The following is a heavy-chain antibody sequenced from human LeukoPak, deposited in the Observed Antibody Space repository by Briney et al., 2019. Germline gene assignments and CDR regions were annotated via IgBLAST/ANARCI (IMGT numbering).Heavy chain of an antibody. Sequence: GGSLRLSCAASGFTFSSYAMHWVRQAPGKGLEWVAVISYDGSNKYYADSVKGRFTISRDSSKNTLYLQMNSLRAEDTAVYYCARDRGVTTVTGYYFDYWGEATSVTVSS. CDR3: ARDRGVTTVTGYYFDY. CDR2: ISYDGSNK. CDR1: GFTFSSYA. J-gene: IGHJ4*01. D-gene: IGHD4-17*01. V-gene: IGHV3-30-3*01.